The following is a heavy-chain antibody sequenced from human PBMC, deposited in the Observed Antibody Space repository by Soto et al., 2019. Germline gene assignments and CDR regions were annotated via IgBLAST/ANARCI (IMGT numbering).Heavy chain of an antibody. V-gene: IGHV3-23*01. CDR1: GFTFSSYA. D-gene: IGHD3-22*01. Sequence: EVQLLESGGGLVQPGGSLRLSCAASGFTFSSYAMSWVRQAPGKGLEWVSAISGSGGSTYYADSVKGRFTISRDNANNTLYLQMHSLRAEDTAVYYCAKALRYYYDSSGYYYGYWGQGTLVTVSS. CDR3: AKALRYYYDSSGYYYGY. J-gene: IGHJ4*02. CDR2: ISGSGGST.